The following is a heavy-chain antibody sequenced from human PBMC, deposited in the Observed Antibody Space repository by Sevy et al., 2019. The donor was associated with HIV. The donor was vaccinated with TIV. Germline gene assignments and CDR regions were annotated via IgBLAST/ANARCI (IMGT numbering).Heavy chain of an antibody. Sequence: SETLSFTCTVSDGSITSLYWNWIRQPPGKGLEWIANIYYNGHINYNPSLKSRVTLSLDTSKNQFSLRLSSVTAADTAMYYCAGENAWGRGYSWGQGTLVTVSS. CDR1: DGSITSLY. V-gene: IGHV4-59*08. D-gene: IGHD1-26*01. CDR2: IYYNGHI. J-gene: IGHJ4*02. CDR3: AGENAWGRGYS.